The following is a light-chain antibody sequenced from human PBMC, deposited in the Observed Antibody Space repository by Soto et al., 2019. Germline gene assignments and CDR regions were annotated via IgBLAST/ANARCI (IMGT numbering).Light chain of an antibody. J-gene: IGKJ4*01. CDR1: QGIYNY. CDR2: GAS. Sequence: DIKMTQSPSSLSASVGDRVTITCRASQGIYNYLAWYQQKPGKVPKLLIYGASTLQSGVPSRFSGSGSGTDFTLTISNLQPEDVATYYCQKYNSAPPEFTFGGGTKVDIK. V-gene: IGKV1-27*01. CDR3: QKYNSAPPEFT.